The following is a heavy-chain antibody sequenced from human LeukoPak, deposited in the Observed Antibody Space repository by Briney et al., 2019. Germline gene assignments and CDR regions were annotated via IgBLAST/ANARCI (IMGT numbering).Heavy chain of an antibody. CDR3: ARARNGVAVGPHYFFDF. V-gene: IGHV4-39*07. J-gene: IGHJ4*02. D-gene: IGHD1-1*01. CDR2: SYSSGRA. Sequence: SETLSLTCDVSGGSFSVNTYSWGWVRQPPGKGLEWIGSSYSSGRAFYNPSLKNRVTISVDMSDKQFSLNLISVPAADTAVYYCARARNGVAVGPHYFFDFWGQGSLVTVSS. CDR1: GGSFSVNTYS.